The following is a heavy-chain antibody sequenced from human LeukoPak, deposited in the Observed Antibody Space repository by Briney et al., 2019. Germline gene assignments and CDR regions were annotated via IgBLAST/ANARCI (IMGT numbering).Heavy chain of an antibody. J-gene: IGHJ4*02. V-gene: IGHV1-2*06. D-gene: IGHD6-13*01. CDR1: GYTFTGYH. CDR2: INPNSGGT. Sequence: ASVKVSCKASGYTFTGYHMHWVRQAPGQGLEWMGRINPNSGGTNYAQKFQARVTMSRDTSISTAYMELSSLRSDDTAVYYCAREVAAGTDYWGQGTLVTVSS. CDR3: AREVAAGTDY.